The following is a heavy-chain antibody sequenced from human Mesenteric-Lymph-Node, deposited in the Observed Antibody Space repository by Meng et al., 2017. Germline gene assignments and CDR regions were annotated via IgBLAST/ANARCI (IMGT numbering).Heavy chain of an antibody. D-gene: IGHD5-12*01. V-gene: IGHV3-21*01. CDR2: ISTSSTSI. CDR1: GFTLSSYS. J-gene: IGHJ6*02. CDR3: ATESYSYSGYDSHYYYYGMDV. Sequence: GESLKISCEVSGFTLSSYSMNWVRQAPGKGLEWVSSISTSSTSIYYADSVKGRFSISRDNSKNTLYLQMNSLRAEDTAVYYCATESYSYSGYDSHYYYYGMDVWGQGTTVTVSS.